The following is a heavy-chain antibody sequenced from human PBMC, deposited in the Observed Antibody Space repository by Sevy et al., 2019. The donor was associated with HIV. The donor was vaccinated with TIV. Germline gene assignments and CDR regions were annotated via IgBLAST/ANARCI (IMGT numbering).Heavy chain of an antibody. J-gene: IGHJ4*02. D-gene: IGHD5-18*01. CDR2: IYYSGST. CDR3: ARVLRGYSYGHFDY. Sequence: SEILSLTCTVSGGSVSSGSYYWSWIRQPPGKGLEWIGYIYYSGSTNYNPSLKSRVTISVDTSKNQFSLKLSSVTAADTAVYYCARVLRGYSYGHFDYWGQGTLVTVSS. V-gene: IGHV4-61*01. CDR1: GGSVSSGSYY.